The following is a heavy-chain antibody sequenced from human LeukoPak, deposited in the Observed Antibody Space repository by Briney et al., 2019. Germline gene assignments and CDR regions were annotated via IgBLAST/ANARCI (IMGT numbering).Heavy chain of an antibody. D-gene: IGHD3-10*01. CDR2: VYYSGRT. Sequence: SETLSLTCNVSGGSVRSTSFYWGWIRQPPGKGLEWIGNVYYSGRTYYNPSLKRRVTISIDTSQNQFSLKLTSVTAADTAVYYCARSHGSGSYYNLNDYWGQGTLVTVSS. CDR3: ARSHGSGSYYNLNDY. V-gene: IGHV4-39*07. CDR1: GGSVRSTSFY. J-gene: IGHJ4*02.